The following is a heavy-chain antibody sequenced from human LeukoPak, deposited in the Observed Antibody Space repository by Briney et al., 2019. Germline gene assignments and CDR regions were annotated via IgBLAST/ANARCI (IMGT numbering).Heavy chain of an antibody. CDR2: IYPGDSDT. D-gene: IGHD3-22*01. CDR1: GYSFTSYW. Sequence: GESLKISCKGSGYSFTSYWIGWVRQMPGKGLEWMGIIYPGDSDTRYSPSFQGQVTISADKSISTAYLQWSSLKASDTAMYYCARATYYYDSSGSGFDYWGQGTLVTVSS. J-gene: IGHJ4*02. CDR3: ARATYYYDSSGSGFDY. V-gene: IGHV5-51*01.